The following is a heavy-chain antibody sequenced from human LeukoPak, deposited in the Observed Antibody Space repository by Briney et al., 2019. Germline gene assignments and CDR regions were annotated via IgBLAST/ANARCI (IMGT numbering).Heavy chain of an antibody. J-gene: IGHJ6*03. V-gene: IGHV3-66*01. Sequence: GGSLRLSCAASGFTVSSNYMSWVRQAPGKGLEWVSVIYSGGDTSYADSVKGRFTISRDNAKNSLYLQMNSLRAEDTAVYYCARGSGSYYYYYYYMDVWGKGTTVTVSS. CDR2: IYSGGDT. CDR3: ARGSGSYYYYYYYMDV. CDR1: GFTVSSNY. D-gene: IGHD1-26*01.